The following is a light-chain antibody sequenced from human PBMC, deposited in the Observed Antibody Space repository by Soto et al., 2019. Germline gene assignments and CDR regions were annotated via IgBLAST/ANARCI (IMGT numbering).Light chain of an antibody. CDR3: ATWDDSLNGYV. Sequence: QSVLTQPPSASGTPGQRVTISCSGSSSNIGRNSMSWYQQRPGTAPKVLIYTNDQRPSGVPDRFSGSKSGTSASLAISGLQFEDEADYYCATWDDSLNGYVFGTGTKVTVL. CDR1: SSNIGRNS. V-gene: IGLV1-44*01. J-gene: IGLJ1*01. CDR2: TND.